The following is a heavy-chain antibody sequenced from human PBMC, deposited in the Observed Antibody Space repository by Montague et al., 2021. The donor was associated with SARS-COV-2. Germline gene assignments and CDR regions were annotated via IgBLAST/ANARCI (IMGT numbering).Heavy chain of an antibody. CDR3: AKEDAAIGSPLLDS. Sequence: YLRLSCVASGFSFNRYAMRSVRQAPGKGPEWVTGITIGGSNSHYXDSXEGRFTISRDNSRDTLYLQMTSLRAEDTAVSYCAKEDAAIGSPLLDSWGQGTMVIVSS. J-gene: IGHJ4*02. V-gene: IGHV3-23*01. CDR1: GFSFNRYA. CDR2: ITIGGSNS. D-gene: IGHD6-13*01.